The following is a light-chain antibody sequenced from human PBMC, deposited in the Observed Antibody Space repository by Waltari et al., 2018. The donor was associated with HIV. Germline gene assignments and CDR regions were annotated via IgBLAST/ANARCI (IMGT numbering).Light chain of an antibody. V-gene: IGKV4-1*01. J-gene: IGKJ2*01. CDR2: WAS. Sequence: DIVMTQSPDSLAVSLGERATINCMSSQGVLYDSNNKNYLAWYQQKPGQHPKLLIYWASTRGSGVPDRYSGSGSGTDFTLTISSLQAEDVAVYYCQQYYSSPFTFGQGTKLEI. CDR3: QQYYSSPFT. CDR1: QGVLYDSNNKNY.